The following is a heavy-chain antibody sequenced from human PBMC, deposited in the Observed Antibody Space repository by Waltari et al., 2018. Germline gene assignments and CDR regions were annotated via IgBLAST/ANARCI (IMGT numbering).Heavy chain of an antibody. J-gene: IGHJ4*02. CDR3: TTNPPGY. CDR2: VKSDGTSP. CDR1: GRAYW. Sequence: EVQLVESGGGLVQSGGSLRPSCADSGRAYWMDWVRQAPGKGLMWVSRVKSDGTSPTTADSVKGRCTVSEDSAKNMRYLQKNSLRAEDTAVYYCTTNPPGYWGQGTLVTVSS. V-gene: IGHV3-74*01.